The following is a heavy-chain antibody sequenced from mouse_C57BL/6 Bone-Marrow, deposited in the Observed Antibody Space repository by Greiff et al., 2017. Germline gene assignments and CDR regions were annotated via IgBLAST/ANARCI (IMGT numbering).Heavy chain of an antibody. D-gene: IGHD2-3*01. Sequence: EVQGVESGAELVRPGASVKLSCTASGFNIQDDYMHWVKQRPEQGLEWIGWIDPENGDTEYASKFQGKATITADTSSNTAYLQLSSLTSEDTAVYYCTTDGCYAMDYWGQGTSVTVSS. V-gene: IGHV14-4*01. CDR3: TTDGCYAMDY. CDR2: IDPENGDT. J-gene: IGHJ4*01. CDR1: GFNIQDDY.